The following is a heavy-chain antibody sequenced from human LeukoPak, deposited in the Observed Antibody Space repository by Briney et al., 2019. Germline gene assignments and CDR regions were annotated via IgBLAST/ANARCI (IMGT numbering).Heavy chain of an antibody. CDR2: IIPILGIA. V-gene: IGHV1-69*04. CDR3: ANSYDSSGYYYENWFDP. D-gene: IGHD3-22*01. CDR1: GGTFSIYA. Sequence: SVKVSCKASGGTFSIYAISWVRQAPGQGLEWMGRIIPILGIANYAQKFQGRVTITADKSTSTAYMELSSLRSEDTAVYYCANSYDSSGYYYENWFDPWGQGTLVTVSS. J-gene: IGHJ5*02.